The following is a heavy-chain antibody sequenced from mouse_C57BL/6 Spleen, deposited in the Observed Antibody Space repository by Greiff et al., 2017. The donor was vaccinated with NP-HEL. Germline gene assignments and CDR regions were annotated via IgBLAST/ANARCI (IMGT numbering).Heavy chain of an antibody. CDR1: GYTFTDYN. Sequence: EVKLVESGPELVKPGASVKMSCKASGYTFTDYNMHWVKQSHGKSLEWIGYINPNNGGTSYNQKFKGKATLTVNKSSSTAYMELRSLTSEDSAVYYCARGIYGNPFAYWGQGTLVTVSA. V-gene: IGHV1-22*01. CDR3: ARGIYGNPFAY. CDR2: INPNNGGT. D-gene: IGHD2-1*01. J-gene: IGHJ3*01.